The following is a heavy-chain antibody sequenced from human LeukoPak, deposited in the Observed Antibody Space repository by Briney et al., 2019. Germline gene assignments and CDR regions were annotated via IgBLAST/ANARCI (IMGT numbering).Heavy chain of an antibody. CDR1: GDSISSYY. CDR2: IYYSGST. Sequence: KPSEILSLTCTVSGDSISSYYWSWIRQPPGKGLEWIGYIYYSGSTNYNPSLKSRVTISIDTSKKQFSLRLSSVTAADTAVYYCARASCSGGTCPRGWYFDYWGQGTLVTVSS. CDR3: ARASCSGGTCPRGWYFDY. J-gene: IGHJ4*02. V-gene: IGHV4-59*01. D-gene: IGHD2-15*01.